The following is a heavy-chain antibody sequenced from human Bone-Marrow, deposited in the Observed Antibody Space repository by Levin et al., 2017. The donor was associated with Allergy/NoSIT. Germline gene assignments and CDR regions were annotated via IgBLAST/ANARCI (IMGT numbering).Heavy chain of an antibody. Sequence: SLKISCVVSGFNLNDHAMHWVRQAPGKGLEWVAGISWNSDGTGYADSVKGRFTISRDNAKNSLYLQMNSLRVEDTALYYCTKDLVPGGADVWGQGTTVIVSS. J-gene: IGHJ6*02. CDR2: ISWNSDGT. D-gene: IGHD6-6*01. CDR3: TKDLVPGGADV. V-gene: IGHV3-9*01. CDR1: GFNLNDHA.